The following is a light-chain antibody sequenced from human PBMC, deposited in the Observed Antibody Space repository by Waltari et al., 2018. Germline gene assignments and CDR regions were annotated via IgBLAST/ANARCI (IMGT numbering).Light chain of an antibody. CDR2: DVS. V-gene: IGLV2-14*03. Sequence: QSALTQPASVSGSPGQSITISCTGTSSDVGGFDHVSWYQHHPGKAPKVIIYDVSKRPSGVSNRFSGSKSGNTASLIISGLQADDEADYYCVSYTTISTWVLGGGTKLTVL. CDR3: VSYTTISTWV. CDR1: SSDVGGFDH. J-gene: IGLJ3*02.